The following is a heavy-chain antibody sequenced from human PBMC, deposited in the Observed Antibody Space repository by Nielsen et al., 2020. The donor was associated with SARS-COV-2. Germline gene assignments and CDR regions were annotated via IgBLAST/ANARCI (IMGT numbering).Heavy chain of an antibody. V-gene: IGHV4-39*02. J-gene: IGHJ5*02. D-gene: IGHD6-19*01. CDR3: ARDYLYSGWYHLNQNWFDP. Sequence: WIRQPPGKGLEWIGSIYYSGSTYYNPSLKSRVTISVDTSKNQFSLKLSSVTAADTAVYYCARDYLYSGWYHLNQNWFDPWGQGTLVTVSS. CDR2: IYYSGST.